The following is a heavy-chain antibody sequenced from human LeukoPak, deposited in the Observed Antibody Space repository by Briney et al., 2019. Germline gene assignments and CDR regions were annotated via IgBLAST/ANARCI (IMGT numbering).Heavy chain of an antibody. CDR1: GYTFTSYG. V-gene: IGHV1-18*01. J-gene: IGHJ4*02. CDR3: ARDGALGPERPPDY. D-gene: IGHD1-1*01. CDR2: ISAYNGNT. Sequence: ASVEVSCKASGYTFTSYGISWVRQAPGQGLEWMGWISAYNGNTNYAQKFQGRVTMTTDTSTSTAYMEVRSLRSDDTAVYYCARDGALGPERPPDYWGQGTLVTVSS.